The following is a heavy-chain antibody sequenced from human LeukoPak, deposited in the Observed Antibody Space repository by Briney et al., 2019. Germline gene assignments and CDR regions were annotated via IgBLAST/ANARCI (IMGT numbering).Heavy chain of an antibody. V-gene: IGHV4-30-2*01. CDR1: GGSISSGGYS. CDR2: IYHSGST. J-gene: IGHJ4*02. CDR3: ARERDYYFDY. Sequence: SQTLSLTCAVSGGSISSGGYSWSWIRQPPGKGLEWIGYIYHSGSTYYNPSLKTRVTISVDRSKNQFSLKLSSVTAADTAVYYCARERDYYFDYWGQGTLVTVSS.